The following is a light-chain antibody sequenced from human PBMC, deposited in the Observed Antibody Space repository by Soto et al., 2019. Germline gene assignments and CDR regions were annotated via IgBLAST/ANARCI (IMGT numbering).Light chain of an antibody. CDR3: QSYDSSLSGSV. J-gene: IGLJ2*01. V-gene: IGLV1-40*01. Sequence: QSVLTQPPSVSGSPGQRVTISCTGSSSNIGAGYDVHWYQQLPGTAPKLLIYGNSNRPSGVPDRFSGSKYGTSASLAITGLQAEDEADYYCQSYDSSLSGSVFGGGTKRTVL. CDR1: SSNIGAGYD. CDR2: GNS.